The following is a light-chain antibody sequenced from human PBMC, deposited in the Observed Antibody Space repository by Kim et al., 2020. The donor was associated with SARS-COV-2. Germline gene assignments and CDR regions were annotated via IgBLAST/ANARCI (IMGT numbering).Light chain of an antibody. V-gene: IGLV2-8*01. CDR2: EVS. Sequence: QSALTQPPSASGSPGQSVTISCTGTSSDIGDYKYVSWYQQHPGKAPKLMIYEVSKWPSGVPDRFSGSKSGNTASLTVSGLQAEDEADYYCSSYAGSINWVFGGGTKLTVL. J-gene: IGLJ3*02. CDR3: SSYAGSINWV. CDR1: SSDIGDYKY.